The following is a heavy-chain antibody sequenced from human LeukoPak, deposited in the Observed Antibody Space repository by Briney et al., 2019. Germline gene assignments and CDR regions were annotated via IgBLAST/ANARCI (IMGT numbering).Heavy chain of an antibody. CDR1: GFIFNSYG. V-gene: IGHV3-23*01. J-gene: IGHJ4*02. CDR2: ISRSGFST. D-gene: IGHD6-6*01. Sequence: GGSLRLSCAASGFIFNSYGMSWVRQAPGKGLEWVSGISRSGFSTDSADSVKGRFTTSRDKSKNTLYLQMNSLRAEDTAVYYCAKDKYSSSSGGFDYWGQGTLVTVSS. CDR3: AKDKYSSSSGGFDY.